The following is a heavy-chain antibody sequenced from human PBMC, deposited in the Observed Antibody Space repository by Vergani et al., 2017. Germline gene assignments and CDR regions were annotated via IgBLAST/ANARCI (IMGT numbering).Heavy chain of an antibody. V-gene: IGHV3-53*02. CDR3: ARAPPTYYYYYYMDF. CDR2: IYSGGST. J-gene: IGHJ6*03. Sequence: EVQLVETGGGLIQPGGSLRLSCAASGFTVSSNYMSWVRQAPGKGLEWVSVIYSGGSTYYADSVKGRFTISRDNSKNTLYLQMNSLRAEDTAVYYCARAPPTYYYYYYMDFWGKGTTVTVSS. CDR1: GFTVSSNY.